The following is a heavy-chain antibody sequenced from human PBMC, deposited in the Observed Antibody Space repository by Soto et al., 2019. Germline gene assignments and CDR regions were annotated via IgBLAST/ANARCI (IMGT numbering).Heavy chain of an antibody. CDR2: ISGGGGST. J-gene: IGHJ5*02. D-gene: IGHD3-16*01. CDR1: GFTFSNYA. CDR3: AKSAYTGYPLKNSSDP. Sequence: HPGGSLRLSCAASGFTFSNYALNWVRLAPGKGLEWVSSISGGGGSTFYADSVKGRFTISRDNSNNTVDLQMNSLRGEDTAVYFCAKSAYTGYPLKNSSDPWGQGTLVTVSS. V-gene: IGHV3-23*01.